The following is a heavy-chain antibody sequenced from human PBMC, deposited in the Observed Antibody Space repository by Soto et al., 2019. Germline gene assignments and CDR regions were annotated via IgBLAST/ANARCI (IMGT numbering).Heavy chain of an antibody. Sequence: QVQLVQSGAEVKKPGASVKVSCKASGYIFTSYGFSWVRQAPGQGLEGVGGINAYNGNTNYAQRFQGRVTVTTDTSTSTAYMELRNLRSDDTAVYYCARDIDYNIDYWGLGTLVTVSS. CDR1: GYIFTSYG. D-gene: IGHD4-4*01. CDR2: INAYNGNT. J-gene: IGHJ4*02. V-gene: IGHV1-18*01. CDR3: ARDIDYNIDY.